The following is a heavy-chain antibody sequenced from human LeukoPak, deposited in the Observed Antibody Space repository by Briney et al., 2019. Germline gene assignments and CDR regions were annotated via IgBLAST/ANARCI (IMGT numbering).Heavy chain of an antibody. Sequence: PSETLSLTCTVSGGSISSYYWSWIRQPPGKGLEWIGYIYYSGSTNYNPSLKSRVTISVDTSKNQFSLKLSSVTAADTAVYYCARLYSSGWFPNWFDPWGQGTLVTVSS. D-gene: IGHD6-19*01. J-gene: IGHJ5*02. CDR3: ARLYSSGWFPNWFDP. CDR2: IYYSGST. CDR1: GGSISSYY. V-gene: IGHV4-59*12.